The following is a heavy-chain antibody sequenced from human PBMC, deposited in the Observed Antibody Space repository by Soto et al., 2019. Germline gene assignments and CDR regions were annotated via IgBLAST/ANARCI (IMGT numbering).Heavy chain of an antibody. D-gene: IGHD2-8*01. CDR1: GFTFSSYA. CDR2: ISGSGGST. CDR3: AKGVYAIPDYYYGMDV. J-gene: IGHJ6*02. Sequence: EVQLLESGGGLVQPGGSLRLSCAASGFTFSSYAMSWVRQAPGTGLEWVSAISGSGGSTYYADSMKGRFTISRDNSKNTLYLQMNSLRAEDTAVYYCAKGVYAIPDYYYGMDVWGQGTTVTVSS. V-gene: IGHV3-23*01.